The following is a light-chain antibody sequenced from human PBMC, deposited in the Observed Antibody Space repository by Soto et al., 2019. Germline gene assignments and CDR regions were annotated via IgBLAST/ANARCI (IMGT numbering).Light chain of an antibody. V-gene: IGKV3-15*01. CDR3: QQYNNWPLT. J-gene: IGKJ4*01. CDR1: QSVSSN. CDR2: GAS. Sequence: EKVMAQSPATLSVSQGERATLSCRASQSVSSNLAWYQHQPGQAPRVLIYGASTRATGFPARFSGSGSETEFTLTISSLQSEDFAVYYCQQYNNWPLTFGGGTKVDIK.